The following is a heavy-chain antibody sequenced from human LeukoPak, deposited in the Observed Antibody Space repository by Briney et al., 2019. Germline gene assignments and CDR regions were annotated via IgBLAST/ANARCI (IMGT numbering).Heavy chain of an antibody. CDR3: ARVLEGSSGQHWYFDL. CDR2: INHSGRT. V-gene: IGHV4-34*01. D-gene: IGHD6-19*01. CDR1: GGPFSDNY. J-gene: IGHJ2*01. Sequence: SPSETLSLTCAVYGGPFSDNYWTWIRQPPGKGLEWIGEINHSGRTNYNPSLKSRVTISVDTSKNQFTLMLSSVTAADTAVYYCARVLEGSSGQHWYFDLWGRGTFVTVSS.